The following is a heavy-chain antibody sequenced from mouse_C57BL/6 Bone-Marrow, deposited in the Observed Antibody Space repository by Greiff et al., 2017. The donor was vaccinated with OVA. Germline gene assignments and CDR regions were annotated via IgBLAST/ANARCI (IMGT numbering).Heavy chain of an antibody. CDR1: GYTFTSYT. CDR3: ARNWDGDY. V-gene: IGHV1-4*01. Sequence: QVQLQQSGAELARPGASVKMSCKASGYTFTSYTMHWVKQRPGKGLEWIGYINPSSGSTKYNQKFKDKATLTADKSSSTAYMQLSSLTSEDSAVDYCARNWDGDYWCQGTTLTVSS. CDR2: INPSSGST. J-gene: IGHJ2*01. D-gene: IGHD4-1*01.